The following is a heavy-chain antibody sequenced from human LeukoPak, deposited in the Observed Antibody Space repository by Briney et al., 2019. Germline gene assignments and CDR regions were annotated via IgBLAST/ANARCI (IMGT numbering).Heavy chain of an antibody. J-gene: IGHJ6*03. D-gene: IGHD6-19*01. CDR3: ARGRSGSSPVLDYYMDV. CDR1: GFNFNYCP. V-gene: IGHV3-30*09. CDR2: ISDNGSLK. Sequence: GGSLRLSCAASGFNFNYCPVHWVRQAPGKGLVWVAFISDNGSLKYYADSVKGRFAISRDNSKNTLYLQMNSLRGDDTAVYYCARGRSGSSPVLDYYMDVWGKGTTVTVSS.